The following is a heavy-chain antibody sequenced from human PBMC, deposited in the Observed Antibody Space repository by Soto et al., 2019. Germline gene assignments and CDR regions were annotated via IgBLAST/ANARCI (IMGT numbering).Heavy chain of an antibody. V-gene: IGHV4-59*01. CDR1: GGSISRYY. Sequence: QVQLQESGPGLVKPSETLSLPCTVSGGSISRYYWSWIRQPPGKGLEWIGYIYYSGSTNYNPSLQSRVTISVDTSKNQFSLKLSSVTAADTAVYYCARALYYYDSSGLLTPFDLCGQGTMVTVSS. CDR3: ARALYYYDSSGLLTPFDL. CDR2: IYYSGST. J-gene: IGHJ3*01. D-gene: IGHD3-22*01.